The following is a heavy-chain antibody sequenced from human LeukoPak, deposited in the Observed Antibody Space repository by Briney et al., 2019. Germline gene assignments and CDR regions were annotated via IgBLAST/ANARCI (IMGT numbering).Heavy chain of an antibody. D-gene: IGHD6-19*01. CDR2: IYSGGST. CDR3: ARDNGAGYYYYLAV. V-gene: IGHV3-53*01. CDR1: GFKVSSRY. J-gene: IGHJ6*03. Sequence: GGSLRLSCAASGFKVSSRYMSWVRQAPGRGLDWVSVIYSGGSTYYADSVKGRFIISRDNLKNTVFLQVNTLRVEDTAVYYCARDNGAGYYYYLAVWGKGTTVTVSS.